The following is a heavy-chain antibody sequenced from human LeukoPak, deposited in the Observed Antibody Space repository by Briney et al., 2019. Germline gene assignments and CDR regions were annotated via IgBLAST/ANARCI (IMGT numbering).Heavy chain of an antibody. J-gene: IGHJ4*02. CDR1: GFTFGDYA. Sequence: PPGGSLRLSCTASGFTFGDYAMSWVRQAPGKGLEWVGFIRSKAYGGTTEYAASVKGRFTISRDDSKSIAYLQMNGLKTEDTAVYYCTRDSVGYSSGCDYWGQGTLVTVSS. CDR2: IRSKAYGGTT. D-gene: IGHD6-19*01. CDR3: TRDSVGYSSGCDY. V-gene: IGHV3-49*04.